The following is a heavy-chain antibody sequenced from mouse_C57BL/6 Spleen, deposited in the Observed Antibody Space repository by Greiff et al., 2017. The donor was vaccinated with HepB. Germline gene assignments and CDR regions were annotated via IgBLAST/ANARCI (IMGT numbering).Heavy chain of an antibody. J-gene: IGHJ3*01. Sequence: VKLQESGAELVRPGASVTLSCKASGYTFTDYEMHWVKQTPVHGLEWIGAIDPETGGTAYNQKFKGKAILTADKSSSTAYMELRSLTSEDSAVYYCTRKGGYYVWFAYWGQGTLVTVSA. CDR1: GYTFTDYE. CDR2: IDPETGGT. V-gene: IGHV1-15*01. CDR3: TRKGGYYVWFAY. D-gene: IGHD2-3*01.